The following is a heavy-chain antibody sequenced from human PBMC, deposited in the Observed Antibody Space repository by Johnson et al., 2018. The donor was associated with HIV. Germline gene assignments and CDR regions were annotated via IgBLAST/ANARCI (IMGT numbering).Heavy chain of an antibody. Sequence: QVHLVESGGGVVQPGRSLRLSCAASGFSFSPYALHWVRQTPGKGLEWVAVISHDGSKKYYADSVEGRFTISRDNFKNTLYLQMNGLRDEDTAVYYCATGVGAKTLTDAFDIWGQGTMVTVSS. CDR2: ISHDGSKK. D-gene: IGHD1-26*01. CDR3: ATGVGAKTLTDAFDI. J-gene: IGHJ3*02. CDR1: GFSFSPYA. V-gene: IGHV3-30*04.